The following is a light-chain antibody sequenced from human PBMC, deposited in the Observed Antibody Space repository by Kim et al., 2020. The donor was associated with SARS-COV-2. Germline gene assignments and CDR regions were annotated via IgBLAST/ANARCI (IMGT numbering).Light chain of an antibody. V-gene: IGLV3-9*01. J-gene: IGLJ1*01. CDR2: RDT. Sequence: SYELTQPLSVSVALGQTARTTCGGNHIGSKNVHWCQQKPGQAPVVVIYRDTNRPSGIPERFSGSNSGNTATLTISRVQAGDEADYYCQVWDRSTASYVFG. CDR1: HIGSKN. CDR3: QVWDRSTASYV.